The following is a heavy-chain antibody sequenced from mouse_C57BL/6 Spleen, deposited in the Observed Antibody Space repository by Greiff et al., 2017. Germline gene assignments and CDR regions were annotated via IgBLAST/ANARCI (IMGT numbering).Heavy chain of an antibody. D-gene: IGHD1-1*01. V-gene: IGHV1-55*01. CDR1: GYTFTSYW. Sequence: QVQLQQPGAELVKPGASVKMSCKASGYTFTSYWITWVKQRPGQGLEWIGDIYPGSGSTNDNEKFKSKATLTVDTSSSTAYMQLSSLTSEDSAVXDCARYYGSSYGIAYWGQGTLVTVSA. J-gene: IGHJ3*01. CDR3: ARYYGSSYGIAY. CDR2: IYPGSGST.